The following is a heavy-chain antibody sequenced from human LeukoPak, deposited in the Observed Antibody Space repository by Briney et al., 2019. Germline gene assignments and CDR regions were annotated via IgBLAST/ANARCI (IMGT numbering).Heavy chain of an antibody. CDR3: ARHRGRIDSSGWYGFDY. CDR1: GGSISSYY. J-gene: IGHJ4*02. D-gene: IGHD6-19*01. CDR2: IYYSGST. Sequence: SETLSLTCTVSGGSISSYYWGWIRQPPGKGLEWIGSIYYSGSTYQNPSLKSRVTISVDTSKNQFSLKLSSVTAADTAVYYCARHRGRIDSSGWYGFDYWGQGTLVTVSS. V-gene: IGHV4-39*07.